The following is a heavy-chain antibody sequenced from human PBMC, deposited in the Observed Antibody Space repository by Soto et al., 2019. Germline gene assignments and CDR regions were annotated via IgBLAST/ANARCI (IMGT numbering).Heavy chain of an antibody. CDR3: ARTTIAGIRGYFDY. J-gene: IGHJ4*02. CDR2: IYPGDSDT. V-gene: IGHV5-51*01. Sequence: GASVKISCHGSGYSFSTSWIGWVRQMPGKGLEWMGIIYPGDSDTRYSPSFQGQVTISADKSISTAFLQWSSLKASDTATYYCARTTIAGIRGYFDYWGQGTLVTVSS. D-gene: IGHD2-21*01. CDR1: GYSFSTSW.